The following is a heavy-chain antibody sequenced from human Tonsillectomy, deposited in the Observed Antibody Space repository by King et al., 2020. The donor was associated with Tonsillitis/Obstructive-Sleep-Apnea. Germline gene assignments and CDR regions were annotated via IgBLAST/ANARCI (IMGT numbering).Heavy chain of an antibody. J-gene: IGHJ6*02. V-gene: IGHV4-34*01. CDR2: IHHSGST. Sequence: VQLPQWGAGLLKPSETLSLTCAVYGGSFSGYYWSWIRQPPGKGLEWIGEIHHSGSTNYNPPHMSRVTITVDTSNNHLSLKLSSVPAADTAVYYCTREKDGDYGMDVWGQGTTVTVSS. CDR3: TREKDGDYGMDV. CDR1: GGSFSGYY. D-gene: IGHD4-17*01.